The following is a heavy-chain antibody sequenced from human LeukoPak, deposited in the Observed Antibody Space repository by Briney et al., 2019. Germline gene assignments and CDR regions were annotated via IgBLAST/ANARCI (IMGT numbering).Heavy chain of an antibody. J-gene: IGHJ2*01. V-gene: IGHV3-13*01. Sequence: GGSLRLSCAASGFTLRGHDMHWVRQTPGKGLEWVSAIGTAGETYYPGSLEDRFTISRENAKNFLYLQMNSLGAGDTAVYYCARDEIPGDDNWYFDLWGSGTLVTVSS. CDR1: GFTLRGHD. CDR2: IGTAGET. D-gene: IGHD7-27*01. CDR3: ARDEIPGDDNWYFDL.